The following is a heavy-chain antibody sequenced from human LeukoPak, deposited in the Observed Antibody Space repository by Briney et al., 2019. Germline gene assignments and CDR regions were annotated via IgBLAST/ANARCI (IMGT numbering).Heavy chain of an antibody. D-gene: IGHD1-26*01. V-gene: IGHV4-38-2*02. Sequence: PSETLSLTCTVSGYSISSGYYWGWIRQPPGKGLEWIGSIYHSGSTYYNPSLKSRVTISVDTSKNQFSLKLSSVTAADTAVYYCARGGEIVGATFPFDYWGQGTLVTVSS. J-gene: IGHJ4*02. CDR2: IYHSGST. CDR1: GYSISSGYY. CDR3: ARGGEIVGATFPFDY.